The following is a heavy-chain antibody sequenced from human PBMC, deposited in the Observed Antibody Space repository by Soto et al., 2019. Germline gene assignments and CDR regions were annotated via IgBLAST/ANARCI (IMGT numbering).Heavy chain of an antibody. CDR3: ARGDASGY. CDR1: GFTFSSYE. J-gene: IGHJ4*02. CDR2: IDISGSAI. D-gene: IGHD2-2*01. Sequence: EVQLVESGGGFVQPGGSLRLSCVASGFTFSSYEMNWVRQAPGKGLQWVSYIDISGSAIYYADSVKGRFTISRDNAKNSRYLKMNSLRAEDTALYYCARGDASGYWGQGTLVTVSS. V-gene: IGHV3-48*03.